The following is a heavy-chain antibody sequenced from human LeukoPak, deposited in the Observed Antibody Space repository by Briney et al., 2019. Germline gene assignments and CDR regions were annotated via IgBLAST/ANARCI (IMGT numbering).Heavy chain of an antibody. CDR1: GYXFTGYY. Sequence: ASVKVSCKASGYXFTGYYMHWVRQAPGQGLEWTGWINPNSGGTNYAQNFQGRVTMTRDTSISTAYMEVSRLRSDDTAVYYCAREDSSGYDYWGQGTLVTVSS. V-gene: IGHV1-2*02. D-gene: IGHD3-22*01. CDR2: INPNSGGT. CDR3: AREDSSGYDY. J-gene: IGHJ4*02.